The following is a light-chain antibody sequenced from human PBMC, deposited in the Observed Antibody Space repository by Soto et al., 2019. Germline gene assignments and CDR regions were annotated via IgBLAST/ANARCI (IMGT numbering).Light chain of an antibody. CDR1: SSNIGSNY. CDR2: SNN. Sequence: QSVLTQPPSASGTPGQRVAISCSGSSSNIGSNYVYWYQQLPGTAPKLLIYSNNQRPSGVPDRFSGSKSGTSASLAISGLRSEDEADYYCAAWDDSLSALYVFGTGTKVNAL. V-gene: IGLV1-47*02. CDR3: AAWDDSLSALYV. J-gene: IGLJ1*01.